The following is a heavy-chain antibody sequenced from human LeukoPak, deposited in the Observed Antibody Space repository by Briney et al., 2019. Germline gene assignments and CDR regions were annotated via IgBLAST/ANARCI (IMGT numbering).Heavy chain of an antibody. D-gene: IGHD1-26*01. V-gene: IGHV3-23*01. CDR1: GFTFSSYA. Sequence: GGSLRLSCAASGFTFSSYAMSWVRQAPGKGLGWVSAISGSGGSTYYADSVKGRFTISRDNSKNTLYLQMNSLRAEDTAVYYCAKRRGVVGATDYFDYWGQGTLVTVSS. J-gene: IGHJ4*02. CDR3: AKRRGVVGATDYFDY. CDR2: ISGSGGST.